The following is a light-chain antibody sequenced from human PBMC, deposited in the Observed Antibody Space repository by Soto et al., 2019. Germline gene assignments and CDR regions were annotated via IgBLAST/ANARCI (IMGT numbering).Light chain of an antibody. CDR3: QQYHRYPYS. CDR2: RAS. V-gene: IGKV1-5*03. J-gene: IGKJ2*01. CDR1: QSISNW. Sequence: DIQMSQSPSPLSPSVGDRVTISCRASQSISNWLAWYQQKPGEAPELLIYRASNLQSGVPSRFSGSGSGTEFTLTISSLQTDDFATYYCQQYHRYPYSFGPGTKLEI.